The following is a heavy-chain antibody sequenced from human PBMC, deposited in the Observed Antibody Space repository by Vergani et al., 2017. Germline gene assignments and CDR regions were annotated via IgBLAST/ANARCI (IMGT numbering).Heavy chain of an antibody. CDR3: AKARDPNCKGGNCYSYYYGLDL. D-gene: IGHD2-21*01. CDR2: IRGSGGNT. Sequence: EVQLLESGGNLIQPGGSLRLSCGASGFTFSSYAMTWVRLAPGKGLQWVSAIRGSGGNTFYTDSGKGRFTISRGNSKDTLYLQMNSLRVEDTAIYYCAKARDPNCKGGNCYSYYYGLDLWGQGTTVTVSS. CDR1: GFTFSSYA. J-gene: IGHJ6*02. V-gene: IGHV3-23*01.